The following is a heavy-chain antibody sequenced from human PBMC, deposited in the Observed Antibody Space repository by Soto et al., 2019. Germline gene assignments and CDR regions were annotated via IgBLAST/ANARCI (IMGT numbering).Heavy chain of an antibody. CDR1: GVTFSSYA. Sequence: SVKVSCKASGVTFSSYAISWVRQAPGQGLEWMGGIIPIFGTANYAQKFQGRVTITADESTSTAYMELSSLRSEDTAVYYCARLITMVRGVIKPYYYYGMDVWGQGTTVTVSS. CDR3: ARLITMVRGVIKPYYYYGMDV. D-gene: IGHD3-10*01. J-gene: IGHJ6*02. V-gene: IGHV1-69*13. CDR2: IIPIFGTA.